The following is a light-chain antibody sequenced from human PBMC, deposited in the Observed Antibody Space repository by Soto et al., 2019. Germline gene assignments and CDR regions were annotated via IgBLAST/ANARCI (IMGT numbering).Light chain of an antibody. Sequence: QPVLTQSPSASASLGASVKFTCTLSSGHSSYAIAWHQQQPEKGPRYLMKLNSDGSHSKGDRIPDRFSGSSSGAERYLTISRLQSEDEADYYCQTWGSGIQVFGGGTKVTVL. J-gene: IGLJ2*01. CDR2: LNSDGSH. V-gene: IGLV4-69*01. CDR3: QTWGSGIQV. CDR1: SGHSSYA.